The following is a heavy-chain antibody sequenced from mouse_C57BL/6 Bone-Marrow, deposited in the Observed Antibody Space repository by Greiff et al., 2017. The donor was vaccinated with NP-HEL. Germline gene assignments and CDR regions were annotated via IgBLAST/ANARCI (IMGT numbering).Heavy chain of an antibody. CDR3: AGSSNYAMDY. CDR2: SRNKANDYTT. CDR1: GFTFSDFY. J-gene: IGHJ4*01. V-gene: IGHV7-1*01. D-gene: IGHD1-1*01. Sequence: EVMLVESGGGLVLSGRSLRLSCATSGFTFSDFYMEWVRQAPGQGLEWIAASRNKANDYTTEYSASVKGRFIVSRDTSQSILYLLMNAVRAEDTAVYYCAGSSNYAMDYWGQGTSVTVSS.